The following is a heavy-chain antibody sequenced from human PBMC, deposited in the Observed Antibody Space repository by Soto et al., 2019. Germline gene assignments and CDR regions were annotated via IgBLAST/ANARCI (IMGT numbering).Heavy chain of an antibody. J-gene: IGHJ1*01. V-gene: IGHV1-69*12. D-gene: IGHD3-3*01. CDR2: IIPIFGTA. CDR3: ARRLRFLEWLPGRDD. Sequence: QVQLVQSGAEVKKPGSSVKVSCKASGGTFSSYAISWVRQAPGRGLEWMRGIIPIFGTANYAQKFQGRVTITADESTSTAYMELSSLRSEDTAVYYWARRLRFLEWLPGRDDWGQGTLVTVSS. CDR1: GGTFSSYA.